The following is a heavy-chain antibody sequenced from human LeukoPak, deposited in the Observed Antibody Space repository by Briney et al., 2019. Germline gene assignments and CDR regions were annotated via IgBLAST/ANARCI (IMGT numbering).Heavy chain of an antibody. CDR1: GGSMSSNY. CDR2: IYNSGTIYYSGST. Sequence: PSETLSLTCTVSGGSMSSNYWSWIRQPPGKGLEWIGYIYNSGTIYYSGSTNYNPPLLSRVTISVDTSKNQFSLKLRSVTAADTAVYYCARPFSGSYSDAFDLWGQGTMVTVSS. J-gene: IGHJ3*01. CDR3: ARPFSGSYSDAFDL. V-gene: IGHV4-59*08. D-gene: IGHD1-26*01.